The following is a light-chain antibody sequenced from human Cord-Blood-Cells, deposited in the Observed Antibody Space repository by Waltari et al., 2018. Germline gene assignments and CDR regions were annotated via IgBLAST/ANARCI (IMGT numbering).Light chain of an antibody. CDR2: DVS. CDR1: SSDVGGYNY. J-gene: IGLJ1*01. V-gene: IGLV2-14*01. CDR3: SSYTSSSTFV. Sequence: QSALTQPASVSGSPGQSLTISCTGTSSDVGGYNYVPWYQQHPGKAPKLMIYDVSKRPSGVSNRFSGSKSGNTASLTISGLQAEDEADYYCSSYTSSSTFVFGTGTKVTVL.